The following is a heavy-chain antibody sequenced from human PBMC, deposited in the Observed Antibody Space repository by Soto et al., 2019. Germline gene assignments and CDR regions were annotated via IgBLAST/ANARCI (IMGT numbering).Heavy chain of an antibody. CDR3: AKVGVVATTAFDY. Sequence: EVQLLESGGGLVQPGGSLRLSCAAYGFTFSSYAMSWVRQAPGKGLEWVSAISGSGGSTYYADSVKGRFTISRDNSKNTLYLQMNSLRAEDTAVYYCAKVGVVATTAFDYWGQGTLVTVSS. CDR1: GFTFSSYA. J-gene: IGHJ4*02. V-gene: IGHV3-23*01. D-gene: IGHD5-12*01. CDR2: ISGSGGST.